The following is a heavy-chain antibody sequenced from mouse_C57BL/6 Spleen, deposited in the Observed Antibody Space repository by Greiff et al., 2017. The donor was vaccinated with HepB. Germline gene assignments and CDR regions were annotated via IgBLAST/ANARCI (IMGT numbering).Heavy chain of an antibody. Sequence: EVNLVESGGGLVQPKGSLKLSCAASGFSFNTYAMNWVRQAPGKGLEWVARIRSKSNNYATYYADSVKDRFTISRDDSESMLYLQMNNLKTEDTAMYYCVRQTGLDIFAYWGQGTLVTVSA. J-gene: IGHJ3*01. CDR3: VRQTGLDIFAY. D-gene: IGHD2-13*01. CDR1: GFSFNTYA. CDR2: IRSKSNNYAT. V-gene: IGHV10-1*01.